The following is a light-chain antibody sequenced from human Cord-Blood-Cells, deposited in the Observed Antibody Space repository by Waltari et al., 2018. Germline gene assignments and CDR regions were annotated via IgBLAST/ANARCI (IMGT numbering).Light chain of an antibody. Sequence: DIVMTQSPDSPAVSLGERATINCKSSPSVLYSSNTKNYLAWYQQKPGQPPKLLIYWASTRESGVPDRFSGSGSGTDFTLTISSLQAEDVAVYYCQQYYSTPWTFGQGTKVEIK. CDR3: QQYYSTPWT. J-gene: IGKJ1*01. CDR2: WAS. V-gene: IGKV4-1*01. CDR1: PSVLYSSNTKNY.